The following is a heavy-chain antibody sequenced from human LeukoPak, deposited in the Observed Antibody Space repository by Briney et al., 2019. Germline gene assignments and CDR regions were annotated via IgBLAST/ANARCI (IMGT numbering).Heavy chain of an antibody. CDR3: VRDVAAAGSSDWFDP. CDR2: IYYSGST. J-gene: IGHJ5*02. V-gene: IGHV4-31*03. Sequence: PSQTLSLTCTVSGGSISSGGYYWSWIRQHPGKGLEWIGYIYYSGSTYYNPSLKSRVTISVDTSKNQFSLKLSSVTAADTAVYYCVRDVAAAGSSDWFDPWGQGTLVTVSS. CDR1: GGSISSGGYY. D-gene: IGHD6-13*01.